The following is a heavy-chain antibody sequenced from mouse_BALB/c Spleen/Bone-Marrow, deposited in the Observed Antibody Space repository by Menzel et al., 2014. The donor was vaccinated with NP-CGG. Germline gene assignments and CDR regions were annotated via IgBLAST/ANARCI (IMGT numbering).Heavy chain of an antibody. CDR3: AREGDGYDPAWFAY. J-gene: IGHJ3*01. CDR2: ISSGGST. D-gene: IGHD2-2*01. V-gene: IGHV5-6-5*01. CDR1: GFTFXSYA. Sequence: EVQVVESGGGLVKPGGSLKLSCAASGFTFXSYAMSWVRQTPEKRLEWVASISSGGSTYYPDSVKGRFTISRDNARNILYLQMSSLRSEDTAMYYCAREGDGYDPAWFAYWGQGTLVTVSA.